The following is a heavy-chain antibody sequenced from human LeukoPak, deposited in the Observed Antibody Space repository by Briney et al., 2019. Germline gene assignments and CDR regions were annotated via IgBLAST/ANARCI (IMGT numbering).Heavy chain of an antibody. CDR1: GFIVSGDF. V-gene: IGHV3-53*01. CDR3: ARERGRGRDSPWFDY. CDR2: IYSDGST. Sequence: GGPLRLSCAASGFIVSGDFMSRVRQAPGKGLEWVSVIYSDGSTYYADSVKGRFTISRDNSKNTLDLQMTGLRAEDTAVYYCARERGRGRDSPWFDYWGQGTLVTVSS. J-gene: IGHJ4*02. D-gene: IGHD1-26*01.